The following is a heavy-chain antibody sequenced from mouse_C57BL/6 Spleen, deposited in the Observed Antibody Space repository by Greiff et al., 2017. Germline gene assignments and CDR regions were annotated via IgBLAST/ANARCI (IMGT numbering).Heavy chain of an antibody. Sequence: VQLQQSGAELVRPGTSVKVSCKASGYAFTNYLIEWVKQRPGQGLEWIGVINPGSGGTNYNEKFKGKATLTADKSSSTAYMQLSSLTSEDSAVYFCAREGSTMVPGAYWGQGTLVTVSA. CDR2: INPGSGGT. D-gene: IGHD2-1*01. J-gene: IGHJ3*01. CDR3: AREGSTMVPGAY. V-gene: IGHV1-54*01. CDR1: GYAFTNYL.